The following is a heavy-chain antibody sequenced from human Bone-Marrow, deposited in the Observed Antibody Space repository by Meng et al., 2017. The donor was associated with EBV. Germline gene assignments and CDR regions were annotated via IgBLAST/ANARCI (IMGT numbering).Heavy chain of an antibody. J-gene: IGHJ4*02. CDR2: IHGYSANT. V-gene: IGHV1-18*01. Sequence: QIWLVQSGGGVQKPGASVRVSCKTSGYTFSSFTLNWVRQVPGQGFEWVGWIHGYSANTHYAQKFHGRVNMSTDTSTDTSYMELKNLRPDDTAIYYCVRFSNYVLDHWGQGTLVTVSS. CDR1: GYTFSSFT. CDR3: VRFSNYVLDH. D-gene: IGHD3-10*01.